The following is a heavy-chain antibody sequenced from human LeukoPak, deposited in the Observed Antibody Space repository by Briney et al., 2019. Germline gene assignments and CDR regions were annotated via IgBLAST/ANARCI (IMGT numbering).Heavy chain of an antibody. CDR2: IKQDGSEK. V-gene: IGHV3-7*01. J-gene: IGHJ3*02. CDR1: GFTFSSYW. Sequence: GGSLRLSCAASGFTFSSYWMSWVRQAPGKGLEWVANIKQDGSEKYYVDSVKGRFTISRDNAKNSLYLQMNSLRAEDTAVYYCARDRGDIVVVPAANSTPTDAFDIWGQGTMVTVSS. D-gene: IGHD2-2*01. CDR3: ARDRGDIVVVPAANSTPTDAFDI.